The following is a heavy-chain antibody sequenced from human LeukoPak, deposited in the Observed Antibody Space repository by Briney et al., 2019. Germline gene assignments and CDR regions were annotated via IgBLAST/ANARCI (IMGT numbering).Heavy chain of an antibody. V-gene: IGHV3-15*01. CDR1: GFTFDSYA. J-gene: IGHJ4*02. D-gene: IGHD2-15*01. Sequence: MSGGSLRLSCVASGFTFDSYAMTWVRQAPGKGLEWVGRIKSKTDGGTTDYAAPVKGRFTISRDDSKNTLYLQMNSLKTEDTAVYYCTTDKVVAKTWAVYYFDYWGQGTLVTVSS. CDR2: IKSKTDGGTT. CDR3: TTDKVVAKTWAVYYFDY.